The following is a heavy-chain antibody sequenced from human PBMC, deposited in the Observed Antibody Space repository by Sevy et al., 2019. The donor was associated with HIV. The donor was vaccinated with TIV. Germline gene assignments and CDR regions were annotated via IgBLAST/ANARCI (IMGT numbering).Heavy chain of an antibody. J-gene: IGHJ5*02. D-gene: IGHD3-3*02. Sequence: ASVKVSCKASGYSFTNYGIGWVRQAPGQGLEWMGWISGYNGYTNYVLNLQGRVTMTTDTPTSTAYMELRSLRSDDTAIYYCAKEGKNIRSWFDPWGQGTLVTVSS. CDR2: ISGYNGYT. CDR1: GYSFTNYG. V-gene: IGHV1-18*01. CDR3: AKEGKNIRSWFDP.